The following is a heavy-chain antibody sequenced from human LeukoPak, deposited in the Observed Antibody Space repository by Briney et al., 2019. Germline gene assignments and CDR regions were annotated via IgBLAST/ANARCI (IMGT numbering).Heavy chain of an antibody. CDR3: ARDGSGSGYYSSLYY. Sequence: PGGSLRLSCAASGFTFSSYSMNWVRQAPGKGLEWVSSISSSSSYIYYADSVKGRFTISRDNSKNTLYLQMNSLRAEDTAVYYCARDGSGSGYYSSLYYWGQGTLVTVSS. V-gene: IGHV3-21*04. CDR1: GFTFSSYS. CDR2: ISSSSSYI. J-gene: IGHJ4*02. D-gene: IGHD3-22*01.